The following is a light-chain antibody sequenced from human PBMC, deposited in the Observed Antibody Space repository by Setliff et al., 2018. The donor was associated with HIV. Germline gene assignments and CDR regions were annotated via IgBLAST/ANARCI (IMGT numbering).Light chain of an antibody. CDR2: AAS. J-gene: IGKJ1*01. CDR3: QQSYSTPRT. V-gene: IGKV1-39*01. Sequence: DIQMTQSPSSLSASVGDRVTVTCRASQTISSYLNWYQQKPGKAPNLLIYAASTLQSGVPLRFSGSGSGTDFTLTISSLQPEDFATYYCQQSYSTPRTFGQGTKWIS. CDR1: QTISSY.